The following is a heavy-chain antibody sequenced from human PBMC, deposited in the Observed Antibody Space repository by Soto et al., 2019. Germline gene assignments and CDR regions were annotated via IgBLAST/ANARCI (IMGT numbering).Heavy chain of an antibody. D-gene: IGHD2-2*02. J-gene: IGHJ4*02. CDR2: INQGGSAK. CDR1: TFTFSNHW. Sequence: EVQLVESGGGLVQPGGSLRLSCAASTFTFSNHWMSWVRQAPGKGLEWVANINQGGSAKYYLDSVKGRFTISRDNAKNSLDLQMNSLRAEDTAVYYCARIYCSTTSCYIDYGGQGTLVTVSS. CDR3: ARIYCSTTSCYIDY. V-gene: IGHV3-7*01.